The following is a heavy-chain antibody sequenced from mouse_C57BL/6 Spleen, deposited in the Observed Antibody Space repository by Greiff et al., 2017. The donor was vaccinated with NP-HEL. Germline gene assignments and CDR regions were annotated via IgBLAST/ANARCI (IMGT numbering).Heavy chain of an antibody. Sequence: QVQLQQSGAELVKPGASVKISCKASGYAFSSYWMNWVKQRPGKGLEWIGQIYPGDGDTNYNGKFKGKATLTADKSSSTAYMQLSSLTSEDSAVYFCARIRLGRRYFDYWGQGTTLTVSS. CDR2: IYPGDGDT. CDR3: ARIRLGRRYFDY. CDR1: GYAFSSYW. V-gene: IGHV1-80*01. D-gene: IGHD4-1*01. J-gene: IGHJ2*01.